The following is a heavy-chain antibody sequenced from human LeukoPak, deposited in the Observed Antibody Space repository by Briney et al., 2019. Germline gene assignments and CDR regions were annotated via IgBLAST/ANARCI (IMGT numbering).Heavy chain of an antibody. D-gene: IGHD3-10*01. V-gene: IGHV4-39*01. CDR1: DDSIRSSAYY. CDR3: ASEPYGSGSFLGAFDI. CDR2: IYYSGST. Sequence: SETLSLTCAVSDDSIRSSAYYWGWIRQPPGKGLEWIGSIYYSGSTYYNPSLKSRVTISIDTSKNQFSLKLSSVTAADTAVYYCASEPYGSGSFLGAFDIWGQGTLVTVSS. J-gene: IGHJ3*02.